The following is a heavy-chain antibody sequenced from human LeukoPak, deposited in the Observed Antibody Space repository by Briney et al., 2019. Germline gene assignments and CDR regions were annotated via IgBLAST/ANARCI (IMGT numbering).Heavy chain of an antibody. Sequence: SETLSLTCIVSGGSVSSYYWSWIRQPAGKGLEWIGRIYTSGSTDKNPSLKSRVTMSVDTSKNQFSLKLNSVTAADTAVYYCARARYSSSWYQSTQFDPWGQETLVTVSS. V-gene: IGHV4-4*07. CDR2: IYTSGST. D-gene: IGHD6-13*01. CDR3: ARARYSSSWYQSTQFDP. J-gene: IGHJ5*02. CDR1: GGSVSSYY.